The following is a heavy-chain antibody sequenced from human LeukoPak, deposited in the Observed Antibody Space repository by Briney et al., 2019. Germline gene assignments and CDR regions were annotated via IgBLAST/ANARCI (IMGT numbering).Heavy chain of an antibody. CDR3: ARGQGRSGQSTDY. J-gene: IGHJ4*02. Sequence: SETLSLTCAVSGGSFSGYYWTWIRQPPGKGLEWIGEINHSGNANYNPSLKSRVTISLDMSENHFSLKLTSVTAADTAVYYCARGQGRSGQSTDYWGQGTLVTVSS. CDR2: INHSGNA. V-gene: IGHV4-34*01. CDR1: GGSFSGYY. D-gene: IGHD2-2*01.